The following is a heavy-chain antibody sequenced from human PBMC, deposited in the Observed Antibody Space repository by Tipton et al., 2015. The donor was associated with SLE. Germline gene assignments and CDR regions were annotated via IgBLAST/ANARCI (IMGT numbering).Heavy chain of an antibody. Sequence: SLRLSCAASGFTFDDYAMHWVRQAPGKGLEWVSLISWDGGSTYYADSVKGRFTISRDNSKNGLYLQMNSLRAEDTAVYYCAKDGAQWLKLCYWCQETLFTVSS. J-gene: IGHJ4*02. CDR2: ISWDGGST. CDR1: GFTFDDYA. D-gene: IGHD6-19*01. CDR3: AKDGAQWLKLCY. V-gene: IGHV3-43D*03.